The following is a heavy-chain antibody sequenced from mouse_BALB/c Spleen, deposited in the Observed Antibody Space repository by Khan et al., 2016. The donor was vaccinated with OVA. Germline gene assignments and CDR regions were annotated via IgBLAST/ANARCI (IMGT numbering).Heavy chain of an antibody. CDR1: GFTFSSYG. D-gene: IGHD2-3*01. Sequence: EVELVESGGGLVQPGGSLKFSCVASGFTFSSYGMSWVRQTPDKRLELVATINSNGGSTYYPDSVKGRFTISRDNAKNTLYLQMSILKSEDTAMYYCARGFDGYYTYTMDYWGQGTSVTVSS. CDR3: ARGFDGYYTYTMDY. J-gene: IGHJ4*01. V-gene: IGHV5-6-3*01. CDR2: INSNGGST.